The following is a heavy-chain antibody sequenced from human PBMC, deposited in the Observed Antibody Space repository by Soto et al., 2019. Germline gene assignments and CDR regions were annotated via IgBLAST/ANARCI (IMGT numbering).Heavy chain of an antibody. J-gene: IGHJ3*01. D-gene: IGHD2-15*01. CDR1: GFTFSSYH. CDR3: ARGYCGGGGCYLRRDAFDV. CDR2: INPSTSHI. Sequence: EVQLVESGGGLVMPGGSLRLSCAASGFTFSSYHMNWVRQAPGKGLEWVSSINPSTSHIYYADSVRGRFTISRDNSKNSLYLQINNLRTEDAAVYYCARGYCGGGGCYLRRDAFDVWGLGTMVTVSS. V-gene: IGHV3-21*01.